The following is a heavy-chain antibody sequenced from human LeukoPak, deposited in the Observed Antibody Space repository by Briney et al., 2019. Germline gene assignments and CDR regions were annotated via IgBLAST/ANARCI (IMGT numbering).Heavy chain of an antibody. CDR3: AKGYYDYVWGSYYFDY. V-gene: IGHV3-23*01. Sequence: GGSLRLSCAASGFTFSSYAMRWVRQAPGKGLEWVSAISGSGGSTYYADSVKGRFTISRDNSRDTLYLQMNSLRAEDTAVYYCAKGYYDYVWGSYYFDYWGQGTLVTVSS. CDR1: GFTFSSYA. CDR2: ISGSGGST. D-gene: IGHD3-16*01. J-gene: IGHJ4*02.